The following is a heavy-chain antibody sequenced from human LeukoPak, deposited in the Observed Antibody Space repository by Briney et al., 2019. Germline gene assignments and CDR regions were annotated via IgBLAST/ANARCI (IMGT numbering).Heavy chain of an antibody. D-gene: IGHD6-19*01. CDR2: IYYSGST. Sequence: SETLSLTCTVSGGSISSYYWSWIRQPPGKGLEWIGYIYYSGSTNYTPSLKSRVTISVDTSKNQFSLKLSSVTAADTAVYYCARVRSGWYAFDIWGQGTMVTVSS. V-gene: IGHV4-59*01. CDR1: GGSISSYY. CDR3: ARVRSGWYAFDI. J-gene: IGHJ3*02.